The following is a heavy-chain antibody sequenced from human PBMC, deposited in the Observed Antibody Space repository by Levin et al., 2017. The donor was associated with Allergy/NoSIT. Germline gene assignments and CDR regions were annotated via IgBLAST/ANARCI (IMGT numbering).Heavy chain of an antibody. D-gene: IGHD1-14*01. CDR1: GGSISSSSYY. CDR3: ARRTRSSGIY. V-gene: IGHV4-39*01. Sequence: KPSETLSLTCTVSGGSISSSSYYWGWIRQPPGKGLEWIGSIYYSGSTYYNPSLKSRVTISVDTSKNQFSLKLSSVTAADTAVYYCARRTRSSGIYWGQGTLVTVSS. J-gene: IGHJ4*02. CDR2: IYYSGST.